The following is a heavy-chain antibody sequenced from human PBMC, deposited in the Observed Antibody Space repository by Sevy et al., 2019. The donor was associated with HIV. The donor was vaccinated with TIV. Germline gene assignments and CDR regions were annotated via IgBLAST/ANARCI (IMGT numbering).Heavy chain of an antibody. D-gene: IGHD6-25*01. CDR3: AREPNADGYNAFDY. CDR2: ISNYNGNI. CDR1: GYTFTSHG. V-gene: IGHV1-18*04. J-gene: IGHJ4*02. Sequence: ASVKVSCKASGYTFTSHGINWVRQAPGQGLEWMGWISNYNGNINYAQKFQGRVTLTTDTTTSTASLELWSLRSDDTAVYYCAREPNADGYNAFDYWGQGTLVTVSS.